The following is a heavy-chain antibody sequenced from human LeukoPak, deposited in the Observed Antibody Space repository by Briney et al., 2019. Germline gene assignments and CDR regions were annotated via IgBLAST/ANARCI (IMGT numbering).Heavy chain of an antibody. CDR2: TSSDLNVK. CDR1: GFTFRNYV. CDR3: AREGYYGSGSPPSLYFDY. J-gene: IGHJ4*02. D-gene: IGHD3-10*01. Sequence: GRSLRLSCAASGFTFRNYVIHWVRQAPGKGLEWVAVTSSDLNVKLYADSVKGRFTISRDNSRSTLYLQMNSLRPEDTAIYYCAREGYYGSGSPPSLYFDYWGQGTLVTVSS. V-gene: IGHV3-30-3*01.